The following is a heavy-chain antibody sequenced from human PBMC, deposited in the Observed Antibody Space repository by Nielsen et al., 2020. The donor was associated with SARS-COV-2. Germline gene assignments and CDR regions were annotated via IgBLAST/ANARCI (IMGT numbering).Heavy chain of an antibody. CDR2: INHSGRT. CDR1: GGSYRGYY. V-gene: IGHV4-34*01. Sequence: SETLSLTCAVYGGSYRGYYWSWIRQPPGKGLEWIGEINHSGRTNYSPSLKSRVTISVETSKNQFSLKLSSVTAADTALYYCARVGLDSSGYPAAFDIWGQGTMVTVSS. CDR3: ARVGLDSSGYPAAFDI. J-gene: IGHJ3*02. D-gene: IGHD3-22*01.